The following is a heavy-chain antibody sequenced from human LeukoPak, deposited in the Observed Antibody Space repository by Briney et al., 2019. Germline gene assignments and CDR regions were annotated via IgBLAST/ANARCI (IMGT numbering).Heavy chain of an antibody. D-gene: IGHD6-19*01. Sequence: PSETLSLTCTDSGGSISSHYWSWIRQPPGKGLEWIGYIYYSGSTNYNPSLKSRVTISVDTSKNQFSLKLSSVTAADTAVYYCARFKGQYAFDIWGQGTMVTVSS. CDR3: ARFKGQYAFDI. V-gene: IGHV4-59*11. J-gene: IGHJ3*02. CDR1: GGSISSHY. CDR2: IYYSGST.